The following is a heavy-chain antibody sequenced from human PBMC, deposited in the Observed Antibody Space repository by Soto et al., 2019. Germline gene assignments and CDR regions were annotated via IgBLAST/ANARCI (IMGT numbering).Heavy chain of an antibody. CDR3: AKVGVLRTNFRWFDL. J-gene: IGHJ5*02. V-gene: IGHV3-21*01. Sequence: EGQLVESGGGLVKPGGSLRLSCAASGFAFQTYTMEWLRQPPGKGLEWVSSITISGNYIYYADSVKGRFTISRDNGRNSAYLQMNSLRAEDTAVYYCAKVGVLRTNFRWFDLWGQGTLVTVSS. CDR1: GFAFQTYT. D-gene: IGHD2-8*01. CDR2: ITISGNYI.